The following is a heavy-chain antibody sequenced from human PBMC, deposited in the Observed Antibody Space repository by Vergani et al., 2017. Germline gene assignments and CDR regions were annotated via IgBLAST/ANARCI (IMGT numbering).Heavy chain of an antibody. Sequence: QLQLQESGSGLVKPSQTLSLTCAVSGDSISSGGYSWSWIRQAPGKGLEWIGYIYHGGSTYYNPSLKSRVTISVDKSKNQFSLKLSSVTAADTAVYYCARWGKSYGDFCFDYWGQGTLVTVSS. D-gene: IGHD4-17*01. J-gene: IGHJ4*02. CDR2: IYHGGST. CDR3: ARWGKSYGDFCFDY. V-gene: IGHV4-30-2*01. CDR1: GDSISSGGYS.